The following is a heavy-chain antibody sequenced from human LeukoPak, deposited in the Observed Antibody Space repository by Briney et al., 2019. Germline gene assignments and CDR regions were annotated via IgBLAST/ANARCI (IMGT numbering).Heavy chain of an antibody. CDR3: ARLTPQYSSSRFCDH. D-gene: IGHD5-18*01. J-gene: IGHJ4*02. Sequence: GASVKVSCKTSGYTFTDFYITWVRQATGQGLEWMGWVNPTTGTTGYAQRFQGRVTFTRDTSINTAYMDLSGLNSEDTAFYYCARLTPQYSSSRFCDHWGQGTLVTVSS. CDR2: VNPTTGTT. CDR1: GYTFTDFY. V-gene: IGHV1-8*03.